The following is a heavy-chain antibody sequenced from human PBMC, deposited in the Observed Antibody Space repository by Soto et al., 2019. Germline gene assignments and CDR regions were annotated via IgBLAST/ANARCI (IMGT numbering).Heavy chain of an antibody. CDR3: GREQGGLGGAVDY. V-gene: IGHV1-69*04. D-gene: IGHD1-26*01. CDR1: GGTFSSYT. CDR2: IIPILGIA. Sequence: SVKVSCKASGGTFSSYTISWVRQAPGQGLEWMGRIIPILGIANYAQKFQGRVTITADKSTSTAYMELSSLRSEDTAVYYCGREQGGLGGAVDYWGRGPLDTVSS. J-gene: IGHJ4*02.